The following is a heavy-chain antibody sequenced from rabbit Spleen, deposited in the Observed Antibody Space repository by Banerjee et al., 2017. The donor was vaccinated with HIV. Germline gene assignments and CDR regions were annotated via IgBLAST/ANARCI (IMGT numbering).Heavy chain of an antibody. CDR3: ARGAWLTGSGGGGNYFGL. Sequence: QEQLVESGGGLVQPGGSLKLSCKASGFDFSNYGMSWVRQAPGKGLEWIGYIDPIFGGTYYASWVNGRFSISRENTQNTVSLQLNSLTAADTATYFCARGAWLTGSGGGGNYFGLWGPGTLVTVS. CDR1: GFDFSNYG. J-gene: IGHJ4*01. CDR2: IDPIFGGT. V-gene: IGHV1S47*01. D-gene: IGHD1-1*01.